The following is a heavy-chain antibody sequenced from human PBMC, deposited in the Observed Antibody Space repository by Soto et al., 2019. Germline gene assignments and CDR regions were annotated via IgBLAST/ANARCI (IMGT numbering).Heavy chain of an antibody. D-gene: IGHD6-19*01. V-gene: IGHV3-30-3*01. Sequence: QVQLLESGGGVVQPGRSLRVSCAASGFTFSSFNMHWVRQAPGKGLEWVALISYDGSNKYVDSVKGRFTISRDNSKNTLYLQMNSLRDEDTAVYYCARTTTVAGTPEFDYWGQGTLVTVSS. J-gene: IGHJ4*02. CDR2: ISYDGSNK. CDR1: GFTFSSFN. CDR3: ARTTTVAGTPEFDY.